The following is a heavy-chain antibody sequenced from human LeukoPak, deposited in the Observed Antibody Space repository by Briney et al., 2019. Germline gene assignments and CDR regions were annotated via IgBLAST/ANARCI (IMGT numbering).Heavy chain of an antibody. V-gene: IGHV1-2*02. CDR3: AREYSRYSGTYYDY. CDR2: SNPNSGDT. CDR1: GYTFTSYY. J-gene: IGHJ4*02. D-gene: IGHD5-12*01. Sequence: ASVKVSCKASGYTFTSYYIHWVRQAPGQGLEWMGWSNPNSGDTNYAQKFQGRVTMTRDTSISTVYMELSRVRSDDTAVYYCAREYSRYSGTYYDYWGQGTLVTVSS.